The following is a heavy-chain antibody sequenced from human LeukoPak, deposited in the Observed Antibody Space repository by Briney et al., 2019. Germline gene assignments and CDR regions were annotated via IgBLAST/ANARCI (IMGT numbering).Heavy chain of an antibody. CDR3: ARGMAGWDSSGYLLRSSWFGP. J-gene: IGHJ5*02. D-gene: IGHD3-22*01. V-gene: IGHV1-8*01. Sequence: ASVKVSCKASGYTFTSYDINWVRQATGQGLEWMGWMNPNSGNTGYAQKFQGRVTMTRNTSISTAYMELSSLRSEDTAVYYCARGMAGWDSSGYLLRSSWFGPWGQGTLVTVSS. CDR2: MNPNSGNT. CDR1: GYTFTSYD.